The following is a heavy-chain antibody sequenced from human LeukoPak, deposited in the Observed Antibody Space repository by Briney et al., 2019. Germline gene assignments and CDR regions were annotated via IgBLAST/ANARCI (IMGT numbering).Heavy chain of an antibody. D-gene: IGHD1-1*01. CDR2: MNPNSGNT. Sequence: GASVKVSCKASGYTFTSYDINWVRQAAGQGLEWMGWMNPNSGNTGYAQKFQGRVTMTRNTSISTAYMELSSLRSEDTAVYYCARGLARTGTTEYWGQGTLVTVSS. J-gene: IGHJ4*02. CDR1: GYTFTSYD. V-gene: IGHV1-8*01. CDR3: ARGLARTGTTEY.